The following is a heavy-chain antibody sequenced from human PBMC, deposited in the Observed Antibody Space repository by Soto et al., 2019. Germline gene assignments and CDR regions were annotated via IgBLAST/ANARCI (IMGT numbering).Heavy chain of an antibody. CDR2: MIPIFGTA. J-gene: IGHJ6*02. V-gene: IGHV1-69*06. Sequence: SPVKVSCKASGGTFSSYAISWVRQAPGQGVEWTGGMIPIFGTANYAQKFQGRVTITADKSTSTAYMELSSLRSEDTAVYYCARGLMNYYGSGSYHNYYYYYGMDVWGQGTTVTVSS. D-gene: IGHD3-10*01. CDR3: ARGLMNYYGSGSYHNYYYYYGMDV. CDR1: GGTFSSYA.